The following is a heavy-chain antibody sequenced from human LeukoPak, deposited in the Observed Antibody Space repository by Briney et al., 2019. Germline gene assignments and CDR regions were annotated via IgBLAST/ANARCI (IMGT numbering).Heavy chain of an antibody. Sequence: GRSLRLSCAASGFTFSSYAMHWVRQAPGKGLEYVSAISSNGGSTYYAGSVKGRFTISRDNSKNTLDLQMSSLRVEDTAVYYCVKSYYDFWSGYYPYFDYWGQGTLVTVSS. J-gene: IGHJ4*02. V-gene: IGHV3-64D*09. D-gene: IGHD3-3*01. CDR1: GFTFSSYA. CDR3: VKSYYDFWSGYYPYFDY. CDR2: ISSNGGST.